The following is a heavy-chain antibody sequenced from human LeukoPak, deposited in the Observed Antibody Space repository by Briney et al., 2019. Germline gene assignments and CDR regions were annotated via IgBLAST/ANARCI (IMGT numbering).Heavy chain of an antibody. Sequence: GGSLRLSCAASGFIFGNYEMNWVRQAPGKGLEWVSYISSSASTIHYADSVKGRFTVSRDNAKNSLYLQMNSLRAEDTAVYFCARDPTYYYGSGTYSHYYGMDVWGQGTTVTVSS. V-gene: IGHV3-48*03. D-gene: IGHD3-10*01. CDR2: ISSSASTI. CDR3: ARDPTYYYGSGTYSHYYGMDV. J-gene: IGHJ6*02. CDR1: GFIFGNYE.